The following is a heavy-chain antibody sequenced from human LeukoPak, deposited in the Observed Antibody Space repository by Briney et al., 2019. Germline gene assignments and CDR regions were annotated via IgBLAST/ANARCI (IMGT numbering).Heavy chain of an antibody. CDR3: ARGSRDIVVVVASFSPGYFQH. CDR2: ISYDGSNK. CDR1: GFTFSSYA. Sequence: SLRLSCAASGFTFSSYAMHWVRQAPGKGLEWVAVISYDGSNKYYADSVKGRFTISRDNSKNTLYLQMNSLRAEDTAVYYCARGSRDIVVVVASFSPGYFQHWGQGTLVTVSS. V-gene: IGHV3-30-3*01. J-gene: IGHJ1*01. D-gene: IGHD2-15*01.